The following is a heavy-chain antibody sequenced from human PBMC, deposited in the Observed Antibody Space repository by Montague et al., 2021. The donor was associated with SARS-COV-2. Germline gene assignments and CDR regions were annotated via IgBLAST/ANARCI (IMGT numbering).Heavy chain of an antibody. V-gene: IGHV4-59*08. CDR3: ARHGPFVVVTAIYDTFDI. D-gene: IGHD2-21*02. Sequence: SETLSLTCTVSGGSISTYYWSWIRQPPGKGLEWIGYIYYSGSTSYNPSLKSRVTISVDTSKNQFSLKLSSVTAADTAVYYCARHGPFVVVTAIYDTFDIWGRGTMVTVSS. J-gene: IGHJ3*02. CDR1: GGSISTYY. CDR2: IYYSGST.